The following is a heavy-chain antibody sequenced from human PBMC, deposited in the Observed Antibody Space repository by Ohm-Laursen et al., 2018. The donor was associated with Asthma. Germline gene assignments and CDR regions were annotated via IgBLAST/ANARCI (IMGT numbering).Heavy chain of an antibody. CDR1: GFTFSSYG. V-gene: IGHV3-30*03. Sequence: SLRLSCAASGFTFSSYGMHWVRQAPGKGLEWVAVISYDGSNKYYADSVKGRFTISRDNAKNSLYLQMNSLRAEDTAVYYYARDRGAALFDYWGQGTLVTVSS. CDR3: ARDRGAALFDY. J-gene: IGHJ4*02. CDR2: ISYDGSNK. D-gene: IGHD1-26*01.